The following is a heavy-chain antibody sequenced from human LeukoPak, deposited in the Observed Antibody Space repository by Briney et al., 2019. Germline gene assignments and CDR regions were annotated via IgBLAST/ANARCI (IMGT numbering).Heavy chain of an antibody. J-gene: IGHJ4*02. CDR2: ITASSTAI. CDR3: AKDPRQWLVLGYFDY. V-gene: IGHV3-21*04. Sequence: GGSLRLSCAASGFTFNTYTMNWVRQAPGKGLEWVSSITASSTAIYSADSVKGRFTISRDNAKNTLYLQMNSLRAEDTAVYYCAKDPRQWLVLGYFDYWGQGTLVTVSS. D-gene: IGHD3-22*01. CDR1: GFTFNTYT.